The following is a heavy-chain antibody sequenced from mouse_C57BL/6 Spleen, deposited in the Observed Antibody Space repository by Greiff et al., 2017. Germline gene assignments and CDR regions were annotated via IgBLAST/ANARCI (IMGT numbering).Heavy chain of an antibody. Sequence: EVPLVESEGGLVQPGSSMKLSCTASGFTFSDYYMAWVRQVPEKGLEWVANINYDGSSTYYLDSLKSRFIISRDNAKNILYLQMSSLKSEDTATYYCAREDYYGSSYGYFDVWGTGTTVTVSS. J-gene: IGHJ1*03. D-gene: IGHD1-1*01. CDR3: AREDYYGSSYGYFDV. CDR1: GFTFSDYY. V-gene: IGHV5-16*01. CDR2: INYDGSST.